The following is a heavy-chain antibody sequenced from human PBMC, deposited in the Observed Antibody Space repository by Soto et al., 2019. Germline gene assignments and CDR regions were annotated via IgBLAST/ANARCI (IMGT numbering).Heavy chain of an antibody. Sequence: QVLLVQSGAEVKEPGSSVKVSCKASGGTFSGLTLNWVRQAPGQGLEWMGRIIPIIGSGNYAQNFQGRVTITGDEPTRTAYMELSSLKAEDTAVYYCATGAVHHLLFDNWGQGTLVTVSS. D-gene: IGHD2-21*01. V-gene: IGHV1-69*11. CDR2: IIPIIGSG. J-gene: IGHJ4*02. CDR1: GGTFSGLT. CDR3: ATGAVHHLLFDN.